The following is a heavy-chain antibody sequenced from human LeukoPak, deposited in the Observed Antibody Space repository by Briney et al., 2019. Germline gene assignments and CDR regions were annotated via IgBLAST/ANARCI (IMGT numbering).Heavy chain of an antibody. D-gene: IGHD3-10*01. V-gene: IGHV1-46*01. J-gene: IGHJ4*02. CDR3: ARDLSGSNYYASGSYAD. CDR2: VNPSGGST. Sequence: ASVKVSCKASGYTFTSYYMHWVRQAPGQGLEWMGMVNPSGGSTSYAQKFQGRVTMTRDTSTSTVYMELTSLRSEDTAVYYCARDLSGSNYYASGSYADWGQGTLVTVSS. CDR1: GYTFTSYY.